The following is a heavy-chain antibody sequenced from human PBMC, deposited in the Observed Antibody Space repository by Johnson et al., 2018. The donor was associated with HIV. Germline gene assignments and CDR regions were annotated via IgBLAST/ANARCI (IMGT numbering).Heavy chain of an antibody. J-gene: IGHJ3*02. CDR3: AREDVFGPYDAFDI. Sequence: QVQLVESGGGVVQPGRSLRLSCAASGFIFNNYGMHWVRQTPGKGLEWVAVIWFDGSNKYYADSVKGRSTISRDNSKNILYLQMNSLRADNTAVYYCAREDVFGPYDAFDIWGQGTMVTVSS. V-gene: IGHV3-33*01. CDR1: GFIFNNYG. D-gene: IGHD3-3*01. CDR2: IWFDGSNK.